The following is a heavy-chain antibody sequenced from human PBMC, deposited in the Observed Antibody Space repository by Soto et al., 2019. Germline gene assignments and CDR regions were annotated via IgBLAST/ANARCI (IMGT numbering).Heavy chain of an antibody. CDR3: ARGLYSRGF. V-gene: IGHV3-7*03. J-gene: IGHJ4*02. CDR1: GFGFGSIW. Sequence: EVQLVESGGPLFQPGGPLRLSVQASGFGFGSIWRSWPRRAPGKGLEWMANIKHDGSEKYYGESVKGRFTISRDNAENSLYLQMNSLRVEDTAVYYCARGLYSRGFWGQGTLVTVSP. D-gene: IGHD3-16*02. CDR2: IKHDGSEK.